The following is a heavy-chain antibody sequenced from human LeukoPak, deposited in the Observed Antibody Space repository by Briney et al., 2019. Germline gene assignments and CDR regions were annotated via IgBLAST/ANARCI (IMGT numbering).Heavy chain of an antibody. J-gene: IGHJ4*02. CDR1: GFSFSSYA. CDR2: ISDGVSRT. CDR3: AKVQLGIGVDY. Sequence: GGSLRLSCAASGFSFSSYAVSWVRQAPGRGLEWVSGISDGVSRTYYADSVKGRFTISRDDSKNTLYIQMNSLRAEDTAVYYCAKVQLGIGVDYWGQGTLVTASS. V-gene: IGHV3-23*01. D-gene: IGHD7-27*01.